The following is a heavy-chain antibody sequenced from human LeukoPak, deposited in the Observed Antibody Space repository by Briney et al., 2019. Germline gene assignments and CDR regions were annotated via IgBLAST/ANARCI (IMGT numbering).Heavy chain of an antibody. Sequence: GESLKISCKGSGYSFTNYWISWVRQTPGKGLEWMGRIDPSDSYTNYSPSFQGHVTISADKSISTAYLQWSSLKASDTAMYYCARAVGVADHFDYWGQGTLVTVSS. J-gene: IGHJ4*02. CDR3: ARAVGVADHFDY. V-gene: IGHV5-10-1*01. CDR1: GYSFTNYW. D-gene: IGHD2-15*01. CDR2: IDPSDSYT.